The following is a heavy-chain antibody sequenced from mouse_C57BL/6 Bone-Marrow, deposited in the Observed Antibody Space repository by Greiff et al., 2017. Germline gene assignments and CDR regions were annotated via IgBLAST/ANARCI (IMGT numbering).Heavy chain of an antibody. CDR3: ARVRDYYGSSYPFAY. CDR2: VYPRSGNT. Sequence: QVPLQQSGAELARPGASVKLSCKASGYTFTSYGISWVKQRTGQGLEWIGEVYPRSGNTYYNEKFKGKATLTADKSSSTAYMELRSLTSEDSAVYFCARVRDYYGSSYPFAYWGQGTLVTVSA. J-gene: IGHJ3*01. V-gene: IGHV1-81*01. CDR1: GYTFTSYG. D-gene: IGHD1-1*01.